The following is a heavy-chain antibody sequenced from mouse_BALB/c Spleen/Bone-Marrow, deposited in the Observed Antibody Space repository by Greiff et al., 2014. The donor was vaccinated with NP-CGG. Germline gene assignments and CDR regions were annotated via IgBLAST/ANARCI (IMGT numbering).Heavy chain of an antibody. CDR3: ARGTFDY. V-gene: IGHV1S81*02. J-gene: IGHJ2*01. Sequence: QVQLQQSGAELVKPGASVKLSCKASGYTFTSYWMHWVKQRPGQGLEWIGEINPSNGRTNYNEKFKSKATLTVDKSPSTAYMQLSSLTSEDSAVYYCARGTFDYWGQGTTLTVSS. CDR2: INPSNGRT. CDR1: GYTFTSYW.